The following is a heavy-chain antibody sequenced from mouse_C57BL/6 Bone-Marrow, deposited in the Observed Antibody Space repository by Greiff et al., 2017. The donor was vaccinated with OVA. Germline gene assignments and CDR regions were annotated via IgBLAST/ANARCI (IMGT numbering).Heavy chain of an antibody. Sequence: DVKLVESEGGLVQPGSSMKLSCTASGFTFSDYYMAWVRQVPEKGLEWVANINYDGSSTYYLDSLKSRFIISRDNAKNILYLQMSRLTSEDTVTYYCAKDHGPAMDYWGQGTSVTVSS. J-gene: IGHJ4*01. V-gene: IGHV5-16*01. CDR2: INYDGSST. CDR3: AKDHGPAMDY. D-gene: IGHD1-1*01. CDR1: GFTFSDYY.